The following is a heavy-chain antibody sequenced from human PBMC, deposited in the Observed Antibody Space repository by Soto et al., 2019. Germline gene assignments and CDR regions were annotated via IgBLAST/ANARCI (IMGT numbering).Heavy chain of an antibody. D-gene: IGHD3-9*01. CDR3: ARGAAVLTGYSSFDY. CDR1: GFTFSSYA. CDR2: ISGSGGST. V-gene: IGHV3-23*01. J-gene: IGHJ4*02. Sequence: GGSLRLSCAASGFTFSSYAMSWVRQAPGKGLEWVSAISGSGGSTYYADSVKGRFTISRDNSKNTLYLQMNSLRAEDTAVYYCARGAAVLTGYSSFDYWGQGTLVTVSS.